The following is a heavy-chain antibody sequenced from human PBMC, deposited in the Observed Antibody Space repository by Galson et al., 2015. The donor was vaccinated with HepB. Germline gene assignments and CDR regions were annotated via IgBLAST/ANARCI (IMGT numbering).Heavy chain of an antibody. CDR2: IIPIFGTA. D-gene: IGHD3-22*01. Sequence: SVKVSCKASGGTFSSYTISWVRQAPGQGLEWMGGIIPIFGTANYAQKFQGRVTITADESTSTAYMELSSLRSEDTAVYYCARVPYYYDSSGYFVDYWGQGTLVTVSS. V-gene: IGHV1-69*13. CDR3: ARVPYYYDSSGYFVDY. CDR1: GGTFSSYT. J-gene: IGHJ4*02.